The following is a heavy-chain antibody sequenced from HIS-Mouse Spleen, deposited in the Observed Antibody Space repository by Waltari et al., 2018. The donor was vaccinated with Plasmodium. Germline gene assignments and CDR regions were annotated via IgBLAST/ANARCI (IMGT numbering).Heavy chain of an antibody. CDR1: GGSLRSSSYY. J-gene: IGHJ4*02. CDR2: IYYSGST. Sequence: QLQLQASGPGLVKPSETLSLTCTVSGGSLRSSSYYLGWIRQPPGKGLEWIGSIYYSGSTYYNPSLKSRVTISVDTSKNQFSLKLSSVTAADTAVYYCARDRITGTSYFDYWGQGTLVTVSS. D-gene: IGHD1-7*01. V-gene: IGHV4-39*07. CDR3: ARDRITGTSYFDY.